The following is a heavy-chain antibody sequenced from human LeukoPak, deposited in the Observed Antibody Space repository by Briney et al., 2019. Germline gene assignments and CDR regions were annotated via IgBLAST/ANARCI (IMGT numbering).Heavy chain of an antibody. D-gene: IGHD4-17*01. CDR3: AKEIWPTVTIPGRTYFDY. CDR1: GLTFSTYG. J-gene: IGHJ4*02. Sequence: GGSLRLACAASGLTFSTYGMYWVRQAPDKGLEWVACIRYDGSNKYYADSVKGRFTISRDNSKNTLHLQMNSLRAEDTAVYYCAKEIWPTVTIPGRTYFDYWGQGTLVTVSS. V-gene: IGHV3-30*02. CDR2: IRYDGSNK.